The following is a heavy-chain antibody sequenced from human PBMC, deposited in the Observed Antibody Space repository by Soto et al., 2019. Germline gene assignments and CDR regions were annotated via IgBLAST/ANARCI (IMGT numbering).Heavy chain of an antibody. Sequence: MRLSCAASGFTFSSYWMSWVRQAPGKGLEWVANIKQDGSEKYYVDSVKGRFTISRDNAKNSLYLQMNSLRAEDTAVYYCARLGYCSSTSCYYGWFDPWGQGTLVTASS. CDR1: GFTFSSYW. V-gene: IGHV3-7*03. J-gene: IGHJ5*02. D-gene: IGHD2-2*01. CDR3: ARLGYCSSTSCYYGWFDP. CDR2: IKQDGSEK.